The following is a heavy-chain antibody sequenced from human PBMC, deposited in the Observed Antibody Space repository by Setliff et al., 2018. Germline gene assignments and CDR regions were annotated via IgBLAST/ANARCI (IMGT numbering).Heavy chain of an antibody. CDR1: GGSISSGSYY. D-gene: IGHD4-17*01. J-gene: IGHJ2*01. Sequence: PSETLSLTCTVSGGSISSGSYYWSWIRQPAGKGLEWIGHIYTSGSTNYNPSLKSRVTISLDMSKNQFSLRLNSVTAADTAVYFCARRRRPDYGDFISWYFDLWGRGTLVTVS. CDR3: ARRRRPDYGDFISWYFDL. V-gene: IGHV4-61*09. CDR2: IYTSGST.